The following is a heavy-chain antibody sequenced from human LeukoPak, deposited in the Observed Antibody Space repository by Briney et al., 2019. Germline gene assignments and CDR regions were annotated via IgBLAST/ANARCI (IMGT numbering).Heavy chain of an antibody. V-gene: IGHV1-69*10. CDR1: GGTFTSYA. D-gene: IGHD4-23*01. CDR3: ARDSHGGAPDY. CDR2: IIPIFGIA. Sequence: GASVKVSCKASGGTFTSYAISWVRQAPGEGLEWMGGIIPIFGIANYAQKFQGRVTITADKSTSTAYMELSSLRSEDTAVYYCARDSHGGAPDYWGQGTLVTGSS. J-gene: IGHJ4*02.